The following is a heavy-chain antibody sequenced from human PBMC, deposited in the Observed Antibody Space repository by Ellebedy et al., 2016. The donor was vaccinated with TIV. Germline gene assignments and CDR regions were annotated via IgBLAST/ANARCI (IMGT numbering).Heavy chain of an antibody. J-gene: IGHJ5*02. D-gene: IGHD2-21*02. V-gene: IGHV3-23*01. CDR2: IINTGGTT. CDR3: GSDGVTGNGRWDWLDP. CDR1: GFTFSNFA. Sequence: GESLKISCGASGFTFSNFAMTWVRQAPGKGLEWVSSIINTGGTTYYADSVKGRLTNSRDHSRNTLYLQMNSLRAEDSAIYYCGSDGVTGNGRWDWLDPWGQGTLVTVSS.